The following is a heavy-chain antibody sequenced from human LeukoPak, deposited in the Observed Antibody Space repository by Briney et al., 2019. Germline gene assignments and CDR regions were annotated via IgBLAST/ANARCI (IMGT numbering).Heavy chain of an antibody. Sequence: GGSLRLPCAASGFTFSSYEMNWVRQAPGKGLGWVSYISSSGSTIYYADSVKGRFTISRDNAKNSLYLKMNRLRAEDTALYYCAKDFYSSSSGEGAFDIWGQGTMVTVSS. V-gene: IGHV3-48*03. J-gene: IGHJ3*02. CDR3: AKDFYSSSSGEGAFDI. CDR2: ISSSGSTI. D-gene: IGHD6-6*01. CDR1: GFTFSSYE.